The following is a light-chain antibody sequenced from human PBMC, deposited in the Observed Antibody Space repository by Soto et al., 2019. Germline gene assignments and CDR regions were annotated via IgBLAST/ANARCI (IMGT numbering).Light chain of an antibody. CDR3: QQYDGWPRT. CDR1: QTINNN. J-gene: IGKJ1*01. V-gene: IGKV3-15*01. Sequence: VMTQAPATLSVSPGERATLSCRASQTINNNVAWYQLKDGQVPRLVIYGASTRATDIPARFSGSGSGTEFTLTISSLQSEDFAFFYCQQYDGWPRTFGQGTKVDIK. CDR2: GAS.